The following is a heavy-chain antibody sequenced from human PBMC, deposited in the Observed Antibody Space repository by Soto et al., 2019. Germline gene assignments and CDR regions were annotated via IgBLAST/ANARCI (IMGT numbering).Heavy chain of an antibody. CDR3: ARGDFDTTANFYAGWFDP. Sequence: QVQLVQSGTEVKKAGASVKVTCKASGYTFTGYYIHWLRQAPGQGLEWLGWLNPESGDTKYAQKFQGRVTMTNDTSISTAYMELSRLGSDDTAVYYCARGDFDTTANFYAGWFDPWGQGTLVTVSS. J-gene: IGHJ5*02. V-gene: IGHV1-2*02. CDR2: LNPESGDT. CDR1: GYTFTGYY. D-gene: IGHD2-21*02.